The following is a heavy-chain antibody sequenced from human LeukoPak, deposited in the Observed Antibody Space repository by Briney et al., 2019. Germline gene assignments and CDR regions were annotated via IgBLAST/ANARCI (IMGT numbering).Heavy chain of an antibody. J-gene: IGHJ4*02. CDR3: ATGGTDSSGWDDFDY. D-gene: IGHD6-19*01. CDR1: GYTFTSYA. Sequence: ASVKVSCKASGYTFTSYAMNWVRQAPGQGLEWMGWINTNAGNPTYAQGFTGRFVFSLDTSVSTAYLQISSLKAEDTAVYYCATGGTDSSGWDDFDYWGQGTLVTVSS. CDR2: INTNAGNP. V-gene: IGHV7-4-1*02.